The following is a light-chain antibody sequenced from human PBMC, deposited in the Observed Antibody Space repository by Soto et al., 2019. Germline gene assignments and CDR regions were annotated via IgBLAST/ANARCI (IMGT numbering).Light chain of an antibody. J-gene: IGKJ4*01. V-gene: IGKV1-33*01. CDR3: QQFDNLPLT. CDR1: QDISDS. Sequence: DIQMTQSPSSLSASVGDRVSITCQASQDISDSLNWYQQKPGKAPKLLIYDTSNLETGVPSRFSGSGSGTDFTFTISSLQPEDIATYYCQQFDNLPLTFGGGTNVEIK. CDR2: DTS.